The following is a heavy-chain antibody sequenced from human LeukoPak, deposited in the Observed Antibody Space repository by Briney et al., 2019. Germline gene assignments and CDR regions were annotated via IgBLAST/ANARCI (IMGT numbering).Heavy chain of an antibody. V-gene: IGHV3-23*01. CDR3: VKDPSPYVSTDY. J-gene: IGHJ4*02. CDR1: GFTFSNYD. CDR2: ISGSGATT. D-gene: IGHD3-10*02. Sequence: PGGSLRLSCAASGFTFSNYDMSWVRQAPGKGLEWVSSISGSGATTYYAEFVKGRLTISRDNSKNTLHLQINSLRADDTAVYYCVKDPSPYVSTDYWGQGTLVTVSS.